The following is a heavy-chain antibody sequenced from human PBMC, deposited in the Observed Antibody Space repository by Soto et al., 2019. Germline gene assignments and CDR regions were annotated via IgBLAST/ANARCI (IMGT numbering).Heavy chain of an antibody. CDR1: GYSFAGYW. CDR2: IDPSDSQT. J-gene: IGHJ4*02. D-gene: IGHD3-22*01. CDR3: ARQIYDSDTGPNFQYYFDS. V-gene: IGHV5-10-1*01. Sequence: PGESLKISRKGSGYSFAGYWITWVRQKPGKGLEWMGRIDPSDSQTYYSPSFRGHVTISGTKSITTVFLQWSSLRASDTAMYYCARQIYDSDTGPNFQYYFDSWGQGTPVTVSS.